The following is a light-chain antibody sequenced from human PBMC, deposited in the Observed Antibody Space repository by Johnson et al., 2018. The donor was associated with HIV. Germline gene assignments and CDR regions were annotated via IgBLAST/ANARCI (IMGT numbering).Light chain of an antibody. CDR3: GTWDNSLSVFYV. V-gene: IGLV1-51*01. CDR1: SSNIGNNY. CDR2: DNN. Sequence: QSVLTQPPSVSAAPGQKVTISCSGSSSNIGNNYVSWYQQLPGTAPKLLIYDNNKRPSGIPDRFSGSKSGTSATLGITGLQTGDEADYHCGTWDNSLSVFYVFGTGTKVTVL. J-gene: IGLJ1*01.